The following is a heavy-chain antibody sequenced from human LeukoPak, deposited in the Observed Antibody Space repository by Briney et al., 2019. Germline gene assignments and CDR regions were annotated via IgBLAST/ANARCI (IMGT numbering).Heavy chain of an antibody. D-gene: IGHD3-16*01. Sequence: GRSLRLSCAASGFTFSSYGMYWVRQAPGKGLEWVAVISYDGSNKYYADSVKGRFTISRDNSKNTLYLQMNSLRAEDTAVYYCAKDRTGGNYGMDVWGQGTTVTVSS. CDR3: AKDRTGGNYGMDV. V-gene: IGHV3-30*18. CDR1: GFTFSSYG. CDR2: ISYDGSNK. J-gene: IGHJ6*02.